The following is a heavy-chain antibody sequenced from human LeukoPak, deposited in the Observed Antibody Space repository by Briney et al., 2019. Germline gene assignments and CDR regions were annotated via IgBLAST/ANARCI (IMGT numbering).Heavy chain of an antibody. V-gene: IGHV3-21*01. Sequence: GGPLRLSCAASGFTFTDYIFTWVRQAPGKGLEWVSSISSSGSNIYYADSMKGRFTVSRDNAKNSLYLQMNSLRAEDTAVYYCARYYLETSGYSPFFDYWGQGTLVTVSS. CDR2: ISSSGSNI. J-gene: IGHJ4*02. CDR3: ARYYLETSGYSPFFDY. D-gene: IGHD5-12*01. CDR1: GFTFTDYI.